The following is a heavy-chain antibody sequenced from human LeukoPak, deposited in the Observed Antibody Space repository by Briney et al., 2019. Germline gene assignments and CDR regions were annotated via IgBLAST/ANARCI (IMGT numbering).Heavy chain of an antibody. CDR3: AKDFNPIAVAGLFDY. CDR2: ISGSGGST. D-gene: IGHD6-19*01. V-gene: IGHV3-23*01. Sequence: PGGSLRLSCAASGFTFSSYAMSWVRQAPGKGLEWVSAISGSGGSTYYADSVKGRFTVSRDNSKNTLYLQMNSLRAEDTAVYYCAKDFNPIAVAGLFDYWGQGTLVTVSS. CDR1: GFTFSSYA. J-gene: IGHJ4*02.